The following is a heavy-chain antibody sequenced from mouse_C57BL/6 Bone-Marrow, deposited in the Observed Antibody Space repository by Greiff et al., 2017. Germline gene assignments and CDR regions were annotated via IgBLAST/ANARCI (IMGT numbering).Heavy chain of an antibody. V-gene: IGHV14-4*01. Sequence: VQLQQSGAELVRPGASVKLSCTASGFNIKDDYMHWVKQRPEQGLEWIGWIDPENGDTEYASKFQGKATITADTSSNTAYLQLSILTSEDTAVYYCTTYGYDGPCWYFDVWGTGTTVTVSS. CDR2: IDPENGDT. CDR3: TTYGYDGPCWYFDV. J-gene: IGHJ1*03. D-gene: IGHD2-2*01. CDR1: GFNIKDDY.